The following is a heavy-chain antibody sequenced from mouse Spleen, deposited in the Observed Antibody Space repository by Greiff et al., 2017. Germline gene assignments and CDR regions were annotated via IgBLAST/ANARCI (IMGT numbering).Heavy chain of an antibody. Sequence: EVQLVESGGGLVKPGGSLKLSCAASGFTFSSYAMSWVRQSPEKRLEWVAEISSGGSYTYYPDTVTGRFTISRDNAKNTLYLEMSSLRSEDTAMYYCARYYYGTRYAMDYWGQGTSVTVSS. CDR1: GFTFSSYA. J-gene: IGHJ4*01. D-gene: IGHD1-1*01. CDR3: ARYYYGTRYAMDY. V-gene: IGHV5-9-4*01. CDR2: ISSGGSYT.